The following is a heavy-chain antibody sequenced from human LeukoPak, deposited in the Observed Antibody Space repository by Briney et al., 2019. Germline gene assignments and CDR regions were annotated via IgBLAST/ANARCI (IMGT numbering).Heavy chain of an antibody. CDR3: ARAPSTYSFGPFDY. Sequence: SETLSLTCTVSGGSISSYYWSWIRQPAGKGLEWIWYIYFGGSTNHNPSLKSRVIISGDTSKKQFSLKLSSVTAADTAVYYCARAPSTYSFGPFDYWGQGTLVTVSS. CDR1: GGSISSYY. J-gene: IGHJ4*02. D-gene: IGHD5-18*01. V-gene: IGHV4-59*01. CDR2: IYFGGST.